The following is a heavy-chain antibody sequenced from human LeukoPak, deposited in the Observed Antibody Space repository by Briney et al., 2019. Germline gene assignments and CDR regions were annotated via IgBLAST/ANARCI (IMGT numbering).Heavy chain of an antibody. D-gene: IGHD6-13*01. V-gene: IGHV3-7*01. CDR1: GFTFSSHW. CDR3: ARDSEYSSSFAFDI. Sequence: GGSLRLSCAAPGFTFSSHWMTWVRQAPGKGLEWVANINQDGSVRYYVDSVKGRFTISRDNAKNSLYLQMNSLRAEDTAVYYCARDSEYSSSFAFDIWGQGTMVTVSS. J-gene: IGHJ3*02. CDR2: INQDGSVR.